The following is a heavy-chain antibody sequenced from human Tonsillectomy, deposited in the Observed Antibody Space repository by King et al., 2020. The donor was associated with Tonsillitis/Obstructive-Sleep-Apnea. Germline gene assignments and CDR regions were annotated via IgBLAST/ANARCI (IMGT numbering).Heavy chain of an antibody. D-gene: IGHD3-10*01. CDR2: IYPGDSDT. J-gene: IGHJ4*02. CDR1: GYRVTSHW. Sequence: QLVQSGAEVKKPGESLKISCKASGYRVTSHWIGCVRQMPGKGLEWMVIIYPGDSDTRYSPSFQVQVTISADKTISTAYLQWSSLKASDTAMYYCARQSPLVQGAMEGQFDYWGQGTLVTVSS. CDR3: ARQSPLVQGAMEGQFDY. V-gene: IGHV5-51*01.